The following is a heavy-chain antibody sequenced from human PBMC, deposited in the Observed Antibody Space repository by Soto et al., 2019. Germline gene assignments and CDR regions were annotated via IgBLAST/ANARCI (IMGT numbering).Heavy chain of an antibody. J-gene: IGHJ4*02. D-gene: IGHD6-19*01. V-gene: IGHV3-49*03. Sequence: GGSLTLSFTAYGFTFGDYSMTWFRQAPGKGLDWVGFIRSKAYGGTTEYAASVKGRFTISRDDSKSIAYLQMNSLKTEDTAVYYCTRDFRRNSSGWYNYFDYWGQGTLVTVSS. CDR1: GFTFGDYS. CDR3: TRDFRRNSSGWYNYFDY. CDR2: IRSKAYGGTT.